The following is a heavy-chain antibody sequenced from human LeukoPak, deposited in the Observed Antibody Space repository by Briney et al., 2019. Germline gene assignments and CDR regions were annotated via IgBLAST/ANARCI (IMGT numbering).Heavy chain of an antibody. CDR3: ARDPMALDWFDP. V-gene: IGHV3-74*01. CDR2: INSDGSST. Sequence: PGGSLRLSCAASGFSFSSYWMHWVRQAPGKGLVWVSRINSDGSSTNYADSVKGRFTISRDNAKNRLYLQMNSLRAEDTAVYYCARDPMALDWFDPWGQGTLVTVSS. CDR1: GFSFSSYW. J-gene: IGHJ5*02. D-gene: IGHD3-10*01.